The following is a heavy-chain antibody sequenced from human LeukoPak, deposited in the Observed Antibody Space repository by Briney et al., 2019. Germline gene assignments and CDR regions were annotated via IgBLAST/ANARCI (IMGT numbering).Heavy chain of an antibody. D-gene: IGHD2-15*01. Sequence: SVKVPSKASGGTFSSYAISWVRQAPGQGLEWMGGIIPIFGTANYAQKFQGRVTITADKSTSTAYMELSSLRSEDTAVYYCARGQGYCSGGSCFDYWGQGTLVTVSS. V-gene: IGHV1-69*06. CDR1: GGTFSSYA. CDR3: ARGQGYCSGGSCFDY. J-gene: IGHJ4*02. CDR2: IIPIFGTA.